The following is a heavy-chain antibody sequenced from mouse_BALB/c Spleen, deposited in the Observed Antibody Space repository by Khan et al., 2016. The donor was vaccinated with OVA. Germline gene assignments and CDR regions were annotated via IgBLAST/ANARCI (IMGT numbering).Heavy chain of an antibody. CDR3: SREVRLQYYAMDY. Sequence: QVQLQQPGTELVRPGASVKLSCKASGYTFSNYWINWVKQRPGQGLEWIGNIYPSDSYTNYNQNFKDKATLTVDKSSSTAYMQLSSPTSEDSAVYYCSREVRLQYYAMDYWGQGTSVTVSS. CDR2: IYPSDSYT. J-gene: IGHJ4*01. CDR1: GYTFSNYW. V-gene: IGHV1-69*02.